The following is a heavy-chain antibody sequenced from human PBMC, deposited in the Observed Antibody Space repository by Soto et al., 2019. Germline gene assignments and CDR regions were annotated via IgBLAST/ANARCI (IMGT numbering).Heavy chain of an antibody. Sequence: ASVKVSCKASGYTFTSYGISWVRQAPGQGLEWMGWISAYNGNTNYAQKLQGRVTMTTDTSTSTAYMELRSLRSDDTAVYYCARDFGDYYDSSGHDAFDIWGQGTMVTVSS. CDR2: ISAYNGNT. D-gene: IGHD3-22*01. CDR1: GYTFTSYG. CDR3: ARDFGDYYDSSGHDAFDI. V-gene: IGHV1-18*04. J-gene: IGHJ3*02.